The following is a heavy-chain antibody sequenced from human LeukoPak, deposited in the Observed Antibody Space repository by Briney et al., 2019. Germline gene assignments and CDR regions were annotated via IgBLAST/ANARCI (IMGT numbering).Heavy chain of an antibody. CDR3: TRDNGGDWYAFDI. CDR2: IYTSGST. J-gene: IGHJ3*02. D-gene: IGHD2-21*02. V-gene: IGHV4-4*07. CDR1: GASISSYY. Sequence: SETLSLTYSVSGASISSYYWSWIRQPAGKGLEWIGRIYTSGSTNYNPSLKSRVTMSVDTSKNQFSLKLTSVNAADTALYYCTRDNGGDWYAFDIWGQGTVVTVSS.